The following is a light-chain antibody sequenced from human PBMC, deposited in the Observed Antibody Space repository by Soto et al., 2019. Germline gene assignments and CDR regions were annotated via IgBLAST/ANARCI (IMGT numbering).Light chain of an antibody. CDR2: GAS. Sequence: IPLTQSPSSLSASVGDRVTITCRASRGISSYLAWYQQVPGKAPKLLIYGASTLQSGVPSRFSGSGSGTDFTLTINSLQPEDFATFYCQQLDSYPRTFGQGTKVEIK. J-gene: IGKJ1*01. V-gene: IGKV1-9*01. CDR1: RGISSY. CDR3: QQLDSYPRT.